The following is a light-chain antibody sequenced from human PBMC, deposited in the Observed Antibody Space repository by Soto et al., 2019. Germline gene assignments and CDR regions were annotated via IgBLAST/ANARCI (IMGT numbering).Light chain of an antibody. V-gene: IGKV3-11*01. Sequence: EIVLTQSPATLSLSPGERATLSCRASQSVSSYLAWYQQKPGQAPRLLIYDASNRATGIPARFSGSGSGTDFTLTIRSLEPADFAGYYCQQRSNWPRTFGQGTKV. CDR1: QSVSSY. CDR3: QQRSNWPRT. CDR2: DAS. J-gene: IGKJ1*01.